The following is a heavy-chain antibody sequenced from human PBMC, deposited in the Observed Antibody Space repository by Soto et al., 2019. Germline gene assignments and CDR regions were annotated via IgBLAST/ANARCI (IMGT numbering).Heavy chain of an antibody. D-gene: IGHD6-13*01. Sequence: GGSLRLSCAASGFTVSSNYMSWVRQAPGKGLEWVSVIYSGGSTYYADSVKGRFTISRDNSKNTLYLQMNSLRAEDTAVYYCARELAAGTDAFDIWGQGTMVTVS. V-gene: IGHV3-53*01. J-gene: IGHJ3*02. CDR1: GFTVSSNY. CDR3: ARELAAGTDAFDI. CDR2: IYSGGST.